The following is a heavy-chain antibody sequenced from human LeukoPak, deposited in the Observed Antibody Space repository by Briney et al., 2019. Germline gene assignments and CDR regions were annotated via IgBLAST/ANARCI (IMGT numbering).Heavy chain of an antibody. V-gene: IGHV1-2*02. J-gene: IGHJ3*02. CDR2: INPNSGGT. D-gene: IGHD1-26*01. Sequence: ASVKVSCKASGYTFTGYYMHWVRQAPGQGLEWMGWINPNSGGTNYAQKFQGKVTMTRDTSISTAYMELSSLRSEDTAVYYCARDKYGGRGGAFDIWGQGTMVTVSS. CDR1: GYTFTGYY. CDR3: ARDKYGGRGGAFDI.